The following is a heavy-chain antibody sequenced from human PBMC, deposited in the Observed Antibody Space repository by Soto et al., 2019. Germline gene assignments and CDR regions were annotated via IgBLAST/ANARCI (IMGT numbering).Heavy chain of an antibody. CDR2: ISGSGGST. Sequence: GSLRLSCAASGFTFSSYAMSWVRQAPGKGLEWVSAISGSGGSTYYADSVKGRFTISRDNSKNTLYLQMKSLRAEDTAVYYCAGYGYSSSWYPNPWFDPWGQGTLVTVSS. CDR3: AGYGYSSSWYPNPWFDP. D-gene: IGHD6-13*01. J-gene: IGHJ5*02. CDR1: GFTFSSYA. V-gene: IGHV3-23*01.